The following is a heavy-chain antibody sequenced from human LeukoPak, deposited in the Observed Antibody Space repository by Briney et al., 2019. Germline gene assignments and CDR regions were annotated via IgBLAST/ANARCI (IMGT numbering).Heavy chain of an antibody. Sequence: SETLSLTCTVSGGPISSYYWSWVRQPPGKGLEWIGYIYYSGSTNYNPSLKSRVTISVDKSKNQFSLKLSSVTAADTAVYYCARPTFGLIDPWGQGTLVTVSS. CDR1: GGPISSYY. J-gene: IGHJ5*02. D-gene: IGHD3-10*01. CDR3: ARPTFGLIDP. CDR2: IYYSGST. V-gene: IGHV4-59*08.